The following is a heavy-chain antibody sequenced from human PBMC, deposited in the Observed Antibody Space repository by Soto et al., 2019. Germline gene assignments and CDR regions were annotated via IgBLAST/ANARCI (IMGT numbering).Heavy chain of an antibody. V-gene: IGHV3-30*18. CDR3: PQDQGYRYALVDY. CDR1: GFTFSSYG. Sequence: QVQLVESGGGVVQPGRSLRLSCAASGFTFSSYGMHWVRQAPGKGLEWVAVISYDGSNKYYADSVKGRFTISRYNSKNTLYLQMNSLSAEATAVSYCPQDQGYRYALVDYWGQGTLVTVSS. J-gene: IGHJ4*02. D-gene: IGHD5-18*01. CDR2: ISYDGSNK.